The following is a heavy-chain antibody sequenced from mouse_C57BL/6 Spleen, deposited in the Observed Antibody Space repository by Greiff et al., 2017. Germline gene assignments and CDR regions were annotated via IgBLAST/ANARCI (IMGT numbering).Heavy chain of an antibody. CDR2: IDPSDSYT. D-gene: IGHD2-10*02. V-gene: IGHV1-69*01. J-gene: IGHJ3*01. CDR3: ARGCVRYGLFDY. CDR1: GYTFTSYW. Sequence: QVQLQQPGAELVMPGASVKLSCKASGYTFTSYWMHWVKQRPGQGLEWIGEIDPSDSYTNYNQKFKGKSTLTVDKSSSTAYMQLSSLTSEDSAVYYYARGCVRYGLFDYWGQGTLVTVSA.